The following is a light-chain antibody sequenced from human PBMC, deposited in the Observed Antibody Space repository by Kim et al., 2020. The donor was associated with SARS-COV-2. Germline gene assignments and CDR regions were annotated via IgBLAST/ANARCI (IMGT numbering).Light chain of an antibody. CDR3: NSRDSSGNHVV. J-gene: IGLJ2*01. CDR1: SLKVYD. V-gene: IGLV3-19*01. Sequence: GQTVRITGAGDSLKVYDASWYRQKAGPGPVLVIYGKNMRPSGNRDRGSGASSGNAASLTITGAEAEDEADYCCNSRDSSGNHVVFGGGTQLTVL. CDR2: GKN.